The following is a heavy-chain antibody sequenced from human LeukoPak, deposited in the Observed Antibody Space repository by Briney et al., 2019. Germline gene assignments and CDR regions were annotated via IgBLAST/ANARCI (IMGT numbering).Heavy chain of an antibody. D-gene: IGHD5-12*01. CDR3: AKRTSGLDY. V-gene: IGHV3-23*01. CDR1: GFTFSSYA. CDR2: VSGSGGST. Sequence: PGGSLRLSCAASGFTFSSYAMSWVRQAPGKGLEWVSGVSGSGGSTYYADSVKGRFTISRDNSKNTLYLQMSSLRAADTAVYYCAKRTSGLDYWGQGTLVTVSS. J-gene: IGHJ4*02.